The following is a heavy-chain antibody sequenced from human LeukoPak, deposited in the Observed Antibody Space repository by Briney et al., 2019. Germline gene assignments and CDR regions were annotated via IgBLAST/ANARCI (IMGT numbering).Heavy chain of an antibody. J-gene: IGHJ5*02. Sequence: PSETLSLTCTVSGGSISSYYWSWIRQPPGKGLEWIGYIYYSGSTNYNPSLKSRVTISVDTSKNQFSLKLSSVTAADTAVYYCARVSFYYGSGSYYSSFDPWGQRTLVTVSS. CDR2: IYYSGST. CDR3: ARVSFYYGSGSYYSSFDP. CDR1: GGSISSYY. D-gene: IGHD3-10*01. V-gene: IGHV4-59*01.